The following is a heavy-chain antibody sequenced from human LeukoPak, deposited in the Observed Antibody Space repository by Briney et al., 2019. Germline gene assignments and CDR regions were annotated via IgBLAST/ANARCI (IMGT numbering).Heavy chain of an antibody. Sequence: SETLPLTCTVSGGSISTYYWSWIRQPPGKGLEWIAYIDYRGSTTYNPSLRSRVTMSLDTSKNQFSLKLTSATAADTAIYYCARGARTPDCWGQGALVTVSS. CDR1: GGSISTYY. D-gene: IGHD4-23*01. V-gene: IGHV4-59*01. CDR2: IDYRGST. CDR3: ARGARTPDC. J-gene: IGHJ4*02.